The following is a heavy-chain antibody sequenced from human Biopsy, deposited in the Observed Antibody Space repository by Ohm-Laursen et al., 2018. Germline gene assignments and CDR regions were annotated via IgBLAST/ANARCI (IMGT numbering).Heavy chain of an antibody. Sequence: SLRLSCAASGFTFSKTWMHWVRQAPGKGLMWVARIHSDGTTPTYADSVKGRFSISRDNAKNTVYLQMNSLGIDDTAAYYCASSNPSRVAGGVALLDHWGQGALVTVSP. V-gene: IGHV3-74*01. CDR1: GFTFSKTW. D-gene: IGHD3-16*01. J-gene: IGHJ4*02. CDR2: IHSDGTTP. CDR3: ASSNPSRVAGGVALLDH.